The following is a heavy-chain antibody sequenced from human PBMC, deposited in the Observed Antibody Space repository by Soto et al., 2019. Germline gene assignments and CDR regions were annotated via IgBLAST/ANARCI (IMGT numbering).Heavy chain of an antibody. CDR3: AKERGYNYGYDAMDV. D-gene: IGHD5-18*01. CDR1: GFTFSSYA. V-gene: IGHV3-23*01. Sequence: EVQLLESGGGLVQPGGSLRLSCAASGFTFSSYAMSWVRQAPGKGLEWVSGISGSGGSTYYADSVKGRFTNSRDNSKNTLYLQTNSLRAEDTAVYYCAKERGYNYGYDAMDVWGQGTTVTVSS. J-gene: IGHJ6*02. CDR2: ISGSGGST.